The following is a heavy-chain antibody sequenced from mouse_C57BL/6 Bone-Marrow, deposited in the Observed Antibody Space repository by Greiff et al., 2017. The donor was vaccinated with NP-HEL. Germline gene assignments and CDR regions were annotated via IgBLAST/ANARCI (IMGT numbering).Heavy chain of an antibody. CDR2: IDPENGDT. CDR3: TTLYRYYFDY. V-gene: IGHV14-4*01. J-gene: IGHJ2*01. Sequence: EVQLQQSGAELVRPGASVKLSCTASGFNIKDDYMHWVKQRPEQGLEWIGWIDPENGDTEYASKFQGKATITADTSSNTAYLQRSSLTSEDTAVYYCTTLYRYYFDYWGQGTTLTVSS. CDR1: GFNIKDDY. D-gene: IGHD2-1*01.